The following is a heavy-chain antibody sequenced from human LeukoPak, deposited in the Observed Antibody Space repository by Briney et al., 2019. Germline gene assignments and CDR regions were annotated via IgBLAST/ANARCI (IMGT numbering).Heavy chain of an antibody. J-gene: IGHJ5*02. CDR3: VLAAAGLNWFDP. V-gene: IGHV1-2*02. CDR2: INPNSGST. CDR1: GYTFTGNY. D-gene: IGHD6-13*01. Sequence: GASAKVSCKASGYTFTGNYMHWVRQAPGQGLEWMGWINPNSGSTNYAQKFQGRVTMTRDTSISTAYMELSRLRSDDTAVYYCVLAAAGLNWFDPWGQGTLVTVSS.